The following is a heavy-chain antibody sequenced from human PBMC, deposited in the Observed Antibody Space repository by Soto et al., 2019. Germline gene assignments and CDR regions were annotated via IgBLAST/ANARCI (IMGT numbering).Heavy chain of an antibody. D-gene: IGHD3-10*01. CDR3: AKDPVRGAPNWFDP. CDR1: GFTFSSYA. V-gene: IGHV3-23*01. CDR2: ISGSGGST. J-gene: IGHJ5*02. Sequence: GVPLRLSCAASGFTFSSYATSWVRQAPGKGLEWVSAISGSGGSTYYADSVKGRFTISRDNSKNTLYLQMNSLRAEDTAVYYCAKDPVRGAPNWFDPWGQGTLVTVSS.